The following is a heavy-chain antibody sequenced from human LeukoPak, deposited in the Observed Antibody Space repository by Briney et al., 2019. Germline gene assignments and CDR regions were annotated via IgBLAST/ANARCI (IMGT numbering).Heavy chain of an antibody. CDR1: GFPFSSYG. V-gene: IGHV3-33*01. CDR3: ARGTSNSGYATMDL. CDR2: KWYDGSNK. Sequence: PGGSLRLSCAASGFPFSSYGMHWVRHAPGKGLEGVAVKWYDGSNKYYADSVKGRFTISRDNSKNTLYLQMNTLRADDTAVYYCARGTSNSGYATMDLWGQGTLVTVSS. J-gene: IGHJ4*02. D-gene: IGHD3-22*01.